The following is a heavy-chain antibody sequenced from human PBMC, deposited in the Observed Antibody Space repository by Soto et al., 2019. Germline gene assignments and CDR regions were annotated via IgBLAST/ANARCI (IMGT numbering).Heavy chain of an antibody. CDR1: GGSISSGGYY. J-gene: IGHJ4*02. CDR2: IYYSGST. D-gene: IGHD2-15*01. CDR3: ARLYCSGGSCYFDY. V-gene: IGHV4-31*03. Sequence: SLTCTVSGGSISSGGYYWSWIGQHPGKGLEWIGYIYYSGSTYYNPSLKSRVTISVDTSKNQFSLKLSSVTAADTAVYYCARLYCSGGSCYFDYWGQGTLVTVSS.